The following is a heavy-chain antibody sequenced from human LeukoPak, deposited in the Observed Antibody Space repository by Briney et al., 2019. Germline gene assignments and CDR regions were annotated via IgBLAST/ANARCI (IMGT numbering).Heavy chain of an antibody. CDR1: GGSISSTTYY. V-gene: IGHV4-39*01. CDR2: IYYSGNT. Sequence: SETLSLTCIVSGGSISSTTYYWGWIRQPPGKRLEWIGSIYYSGNTYYDPSLKSRVTISVDTSKNQFSLKLSSVTAADTAVYYCARPIPHGYSSSWYSDAFDIWGQGTMVTVSS. J-gene: IGHJ3*02. D-gene: IGHD6-13*01. CDR3: ARPIPHGYSSSWYSDAFDI.